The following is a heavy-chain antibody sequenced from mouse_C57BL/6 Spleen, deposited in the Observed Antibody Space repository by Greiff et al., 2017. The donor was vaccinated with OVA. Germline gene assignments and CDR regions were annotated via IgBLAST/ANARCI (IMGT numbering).Heavy chain of an antibody. J-gene: IGHJ1*03. V-gene: IGHV1-64*01. CDR3: ARYYYGSSYVGFYWYFDV. Sequence: QVQLKQSGAELVKPGASVKLSCKASGYTFTSYWMHWVKQRPGQGLEWIGMIHPNSGSTNYNEKFKSKATLTVDTSSSTAYMQLSSLTSEDSAVYYCARYYYGSSYVGFYWYFDVWGTGTTVTVSS. CDR1: GYTFTSYW. D-gene: IGHD1-1*01. CDR2: IHPNSGST.